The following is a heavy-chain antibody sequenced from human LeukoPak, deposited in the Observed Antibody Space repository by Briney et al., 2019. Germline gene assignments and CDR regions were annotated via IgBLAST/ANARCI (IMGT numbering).Heavy chain of an antibody. J-gene: IGHJ4*02. CDR3: ATVGRDGYNYGNYFDY. CDR2: IIPILGIA. D-gene: IGHD5-24*01. Sequence: EASVKVSCKASGGTFSSYAISWVRQAPGQGLEWMGRIIPILGIANYAQKFQSRVTITADKSTSTAYMELSSLRSEDTAVYYCATVGRDGYNYGNYFDYWGQGTLVTVSS. CDR1: GGTFSSYA. V-gene: IGHV1-69*04.